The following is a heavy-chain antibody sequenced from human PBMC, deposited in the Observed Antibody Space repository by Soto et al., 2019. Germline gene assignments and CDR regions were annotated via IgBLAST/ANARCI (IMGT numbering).Heavy chain of an antibody. CDR1: GLTFSTYA. Sequence: GGSLRLSCAASGLTFSTYALTWVRQAPGKGLEWVSLISGDSDKTFYADSVEGRFTISRDNSKNSVSLQMNRLRAEDTAVYYCAAGITGTARLPFYWGQGTLVTVSS. CDR3: AAGITGTARLPFY. D-gene: IGHD1-20*01. CDR2: ISGDSDKT. V-gene: IGHV3-23*01. J-gene: IGHJ4*02.